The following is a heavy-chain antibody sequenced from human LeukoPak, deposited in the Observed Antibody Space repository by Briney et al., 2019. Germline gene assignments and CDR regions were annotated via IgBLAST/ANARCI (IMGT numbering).Heavy chain of an antibody. CDR2: IYYSGST. V-gene: IGHV4-30-4*01. D-gene: IGHD6-19*01. Sequence: PSETLSLTCTVSGGSISSGDYYWSWIRQPPGKGLEWIGYIYYSGSTYYNPSLKSRVTISVDTSKNQFSLKLSSVTAADTAVYYCARDWAGTSYFDQWGQGTLVTVSS. CDR1: GGSISSGDYY. CDR3: ARDWAGTSYFDQ. J-gene: IGHJ4*02.